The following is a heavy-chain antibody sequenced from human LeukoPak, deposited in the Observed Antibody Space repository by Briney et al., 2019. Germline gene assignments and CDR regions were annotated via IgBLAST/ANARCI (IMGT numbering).Heavy chain of an antibody. V-gene: IGHV1-18*01. Sequence: ASVKVSCKASGGTFSSYAISWVRQAPGQGLEWMGWISAYNGNTNYAQKLQGRVTMTTDTSTSTAYMELRSLRSDDTAVYYCARVFAREDYGDYVANWFDPWGQGTLVTVSS. J-gene: IGHJ5*02. CDR3: ARVFAREDYGDYVANWFDP. CDR2: ISAYNGNT. D-gene: IGHD4-17*01. CDR1: GGTFSSYA.